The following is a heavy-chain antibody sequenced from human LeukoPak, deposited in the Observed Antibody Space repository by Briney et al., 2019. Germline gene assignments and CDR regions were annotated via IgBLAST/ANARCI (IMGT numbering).Heavy chain of an antibody. CDR2: IYYSGST. V-gene: IGHV4-59*01. Sequence: SETLSLTCTVSGGSISSYYWSWIRQPPGKGLEWIGYIYYSGSTNYNPSLKSRVTISVDTSKNQFSLKLSSVTAADTAVYYCARLELPTFLFDYWGQGTLVTVSS. CDR3: ARLELPTFLFDY. J-gene: IGHJ4*02. D-gene: IGHD1-26*01. CDR1: GGSISSYY.